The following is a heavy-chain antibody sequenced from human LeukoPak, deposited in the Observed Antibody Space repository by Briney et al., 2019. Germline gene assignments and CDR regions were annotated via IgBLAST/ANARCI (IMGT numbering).Heavy chain of an antibody. D-gene: IGHD3-22*01. CDR3: ASYGSGYWVDY. V-gene: IGHV3-20*04. J-gene: IGHJ4*02. Sequence: SGGSLRLSCAASGFTFDDYGMSWVRQAPGKGLEWVSGINWNGGSTGYADSVKGRFTISRDNVKNSLYLQMNSLRAEDTALYYCASYGSGYWVDYWGQGTLVTVSS. CDR1: GFTFDDYG. CDR2: INWNGGST.